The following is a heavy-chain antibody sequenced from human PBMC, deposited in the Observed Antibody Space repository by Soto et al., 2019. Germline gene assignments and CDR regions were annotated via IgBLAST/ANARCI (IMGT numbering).Heavy chain of an antibody. CDR1: GYTFTSYA. D-gene: IGHD3-10*01. Sequence: ASVKVSCKASGYTFTSYAIHWVRQAPGHGLEWMGWMNPNSGNTGYAQNFRGRVTMTQNTAIGTAYMELSSLRSDDTATYYCTRAYGAETFDFWGQGTRVTVSS. CDR2: MNPNSGNT. J-gene: IGHJ5*01. CDR3: TRAYGAETFDF. V-gene: IGHV1-8*02.